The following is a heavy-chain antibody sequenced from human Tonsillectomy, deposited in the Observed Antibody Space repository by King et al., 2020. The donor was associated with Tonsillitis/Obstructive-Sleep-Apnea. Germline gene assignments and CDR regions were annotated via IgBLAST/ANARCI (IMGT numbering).Heavy chain of an antibody. CDR1: GGSFSGFY. CDR3: AGVVVAADAFDI. J-gene: IGHJ3*02. D-gene: IGHD2-15*01. V-gene: IGHV4-34*01. CDR2: INHSGST. Sequence: VQLQQWGAGLLKPSETLSLTCAVYGGSFSGFYWTWIRQPPGKGLEWIGEINHSGSTNYNPSLKSRVTISVDTSKSQFSLKLSSVTAADTAVYYCAGVVVAADAFDIWGQGTMVTVSS.